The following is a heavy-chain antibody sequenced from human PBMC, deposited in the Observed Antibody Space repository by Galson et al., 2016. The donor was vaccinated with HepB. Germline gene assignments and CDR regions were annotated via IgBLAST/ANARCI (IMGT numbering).Heavy chain of an antibody. CDR2: ISGSGGST. D-gene: IGHD2-21*01. J-gene: IGHJ4*02. CDR3: AKGVRSIAYYYFDY. V-gene: IGHV3-23*01. Sequence: SLRLSCAASGFTFSSYAMSWVRQAPGKGPEWVSSISGSGGSTYYADSVKGRFTISRDNSKNTLYLQMKNLRVEHTAVYYCAKGVRSIAYYYFDYWGQGAQVTVSS. CDR1: GFTFSSYA.